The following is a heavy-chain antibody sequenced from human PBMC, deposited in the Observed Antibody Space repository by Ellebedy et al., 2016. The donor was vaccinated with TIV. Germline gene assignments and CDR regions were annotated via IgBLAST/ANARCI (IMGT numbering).Heavy chain of an antibody. V-gene: IGHV4-59*08. CDR3: ARRLVAGSPNSFDI. CDR2: IYYSGGT. Sequence: PSETLSLTCTVSGGSFSFYFWNWIRQSPGKGLEWIGYIYYSGGTNYNPSLKSRVTISVDTSKNQFSLKLSSLTAADTAVYYCARRLVAGSPNSFDIWGQGTMVTVSS. CDR1: GGSFSFYF. D-gene: IGHD6-19*01. J-gene: IGHJ3*02.